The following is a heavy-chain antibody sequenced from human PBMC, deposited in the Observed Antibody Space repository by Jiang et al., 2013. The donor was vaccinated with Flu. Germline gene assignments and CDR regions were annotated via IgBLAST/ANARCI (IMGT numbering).Heavy chain of an antibody. CDR1: GGTFSHHA. V-gene: IGHV1-69*04. CDR2: ISPIVGLA. Sequence: PGSSVKVSCKTSGGTFSHHAITWVRQAPGQGLEWMGRISPIVGLASYAQKFQGRVLITADKSTNTVYMELSGLKSEDTAVYFCARAGFCSGGSCNSPDQFYGMDVWGQGTTVIVSS. J-gene: IGHJ6*02. CDR3: ARAGFCSGGSCNSPDQFYGMDV. D-gene: IGHD2-15*01.